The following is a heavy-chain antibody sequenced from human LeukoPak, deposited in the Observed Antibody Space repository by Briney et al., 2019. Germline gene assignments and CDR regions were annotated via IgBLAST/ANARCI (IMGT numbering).Heavy chain of an antibody. V-gene: IGHV3-7*01. D-gene: IGHD5-18*01. Sequence: GGSVRLSCAASGFTFSNYWMSWVRQAPGKGLEWVANIKQDGSEKYYVESVKGRFTISRDNAKNSLYLQMNSMRAEDTAVYYCARSLRVYSYGSGGQGTLVTVSS. CDR2: IKQDGSEK. CDR1: GFTFSNYW. CDR3: ARSLRVYSYGS. J-gene: IGHJ4*02.